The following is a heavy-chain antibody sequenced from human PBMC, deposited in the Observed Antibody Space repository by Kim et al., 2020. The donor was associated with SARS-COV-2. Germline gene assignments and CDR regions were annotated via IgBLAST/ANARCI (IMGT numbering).Heavy chain of an antibody. D-gene: IGHD6-13*01. J-gene: IGHJ4*02. CDR3: AKTGYSNTWYVGWFDY. V-gene: IGHV3-30*18. CDR1: GFTFSSYG. Sequence: GGSLRLSCAASGFTFSSYGMHWVRQAPGKGLEWVAVISHDGNNKYYGDSVKGRITVSRDNSKNTLYLQMNSLRVEDTAVYYCAKTGYSNTWYVGWFDYWGQGSLVTVSS. CDR2: ISHDGNNK.